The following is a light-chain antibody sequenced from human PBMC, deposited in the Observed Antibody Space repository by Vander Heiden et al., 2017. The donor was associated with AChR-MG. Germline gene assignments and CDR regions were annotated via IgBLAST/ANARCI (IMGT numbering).Light chain of an antibody. J-gene: IGLJ2*01. V-gene: IGLV1-47*01. Sequence: QSVLTQPPSASGTPGQRLSISSSGSSSNSGSNYVYWYQQLTGTAPKRLIYRNNQRPSGVPDRFSCSKSGTSASLAISGLRSEDEADYYCAAWDDSLSGRVVFGGGTKLTVL. CDR3: AAWDDSLSGRVV. CDR2: RNN. CDR1: SSNSGSNY.